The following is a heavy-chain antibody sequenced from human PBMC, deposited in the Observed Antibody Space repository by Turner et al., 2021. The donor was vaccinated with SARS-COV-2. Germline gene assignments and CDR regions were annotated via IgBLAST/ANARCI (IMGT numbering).Heavy chain of an antibody. V-gene: IGHV3-23*01. CDR1: GFTFSSYT. CDR3: AKVVSPYCSGGSCYSSPADY. J-gene: IGHJ4*02. D-gene: IGHD2-15*01. CDR2: IRGSGSGT. Sequence: EVQLLESGGGLVQPGGSLRLSCAASGFTFSSYTMTWVRQAPGKGLQWVSAIRGSGSGTYYADSVKGRFTISRDISKSTLYLQMNSLRAEDTAVYYCAKVVSPYCSGGSCYSSPADYWGQGTLVTVSS.